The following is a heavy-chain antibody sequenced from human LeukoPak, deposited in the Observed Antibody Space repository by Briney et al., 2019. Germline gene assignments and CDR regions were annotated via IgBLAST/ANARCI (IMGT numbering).Heavy chain of an antibody. CDR2: MYYSGNT. J-gene: IGHJ4*02. Sequence: MPSETLSLTCTVSGYSISSGYYWGWIRQPPGKGLEWIGSMYYSGNTYYNPSLKSRVTISVDTSKNQFSLKLRSVTAADTAFYYCARGKSHGSHIDYWGQGTLVTVSS. V-gene: IGHV4-38-2*02. CDR3: ARGKSHGSHIDY. D-gene: IGHD1-26*01. CDR1: GYSISSGYY.